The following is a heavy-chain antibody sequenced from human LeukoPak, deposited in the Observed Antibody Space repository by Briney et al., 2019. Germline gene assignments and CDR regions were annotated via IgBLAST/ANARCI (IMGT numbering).Heavy chain of an antibody. CDR2: IIPIFGTA. Sequence: ASVKVSCKASGGTFSSYAISWERQAPGQGLEWMGGIIPIFGTANYAQKFQGRATITADESTSTAYMELSSLRSEDTAVYYCARDCSGGSCYFDYWGQGTLVTVSS. D-gene: IGHD2-15*01. V-gene: IGHV1-69*13. CDR1: GGTFSSYA. CDR3: ARDCSGGSCYFDY. J-gene: IGHJ4*02.